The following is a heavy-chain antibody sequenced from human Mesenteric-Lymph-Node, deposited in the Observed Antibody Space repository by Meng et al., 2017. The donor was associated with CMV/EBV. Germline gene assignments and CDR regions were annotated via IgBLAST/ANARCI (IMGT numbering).Heavy chain of an antibody. J-gene: IGHJ6*02. Sequence: GESLKISCAASGFPFSDYWMSWVRQAADPGKGLEWVPSISSVSTYTYYADSVKGRFTISRDNAKNSLHLQMNGLRVEDTAVYYCARELFSPGGGYGMDVWGQGTTVTVSS. CDR2: ISSVSTYT. CDR3: ARELFSPGGGYGMDV. V-gene: IGHV3-21*01. CDR1: GFPFSDYW. D-gene: IGHD3-16*01.